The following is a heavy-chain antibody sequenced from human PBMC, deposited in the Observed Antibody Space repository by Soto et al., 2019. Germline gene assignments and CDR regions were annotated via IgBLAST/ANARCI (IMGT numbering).Heavy chain of an antibody. Sequence: ASVKVSCKASGYTFTSYGISWVRQASGQRLEWMGWISAYNGNTNYAQKLQGRVTMTTDTSTGTAYMELRSLRSDDTAVYYCARVYYDSSGLTKEYYFDYWGQGTLVTVSS. CDR1: GYTFTSYG. D-gene: IGHD3-22*01. CDR2: ISAYNGNT. J-gene: IGHJ4*02. CDR3: ARVYYDSSGLTKEYYFDY. V-gene: IGHV1-18*01.